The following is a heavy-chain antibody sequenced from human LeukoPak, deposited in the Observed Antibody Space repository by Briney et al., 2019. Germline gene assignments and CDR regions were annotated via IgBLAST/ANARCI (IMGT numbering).Heavy chain of an antibody. D-gene: IGHD3-10*01. V-gene: IGHV3-53*01. CDR3: ARDLYYGSADNYYYYGMDV. CDR1: GLSVSSNH. CDR2: IYSGGST. J-gene: IGHJ6*02. Sequence: GGSLRLSCAASGLSVSSNHMNWVRQAPGKGLEWVSVIYSGGSTYYTDSVKGRFTISRDNSKNTLYLQMNSLRVEDTAVYYCARDLYYGSADNYYYYGMDVWGQGTTVTVSS.